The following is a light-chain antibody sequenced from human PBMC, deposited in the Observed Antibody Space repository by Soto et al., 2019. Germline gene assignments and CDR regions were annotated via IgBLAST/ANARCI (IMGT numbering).Light chain of an antibody. V-gene: IGLV3-21*04. CDR3: QVWDIMTDNYV. J-gene: IGLJ1*01. CDR2: YDS. Sequence: SYELTQPPSVSVAPEKTATITCGGNNIGNKRVHWYRQQPRQAPVLLISYDSDLPSGIPERLSGPNSENTTTLTISRVEAGDESDYYCQVWDIMTDNYVFGSGTKLTVL. CDR1: NIGNKR.